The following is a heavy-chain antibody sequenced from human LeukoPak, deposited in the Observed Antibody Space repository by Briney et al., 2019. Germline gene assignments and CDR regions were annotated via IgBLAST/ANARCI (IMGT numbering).Heavy chain of an antibody. CDR2: IYYSGST. J-gene: IGHJ4*02. D-gene: IGHD1-26*01. CDR1: GGSISSSSYY. Sequence: SETLSLTCTVSGGSISSSSYYWGWIRQPPGKGLEWIGSIYYSGSTYYNPSLKSRVTISVDTSRNQFSLKLSSVTAADTAVYYCARVGGSYSFIFDYWGQGTLVTVSS. V-gene: IGHV4-39*07. CDR3: ARVGGSYSFIFDY.